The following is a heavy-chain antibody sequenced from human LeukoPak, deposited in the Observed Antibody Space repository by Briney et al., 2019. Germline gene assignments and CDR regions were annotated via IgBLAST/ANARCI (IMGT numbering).Heavy chain of an antibody. CDR3: ARVRTWYYFDY. CDR2: ISSSGSTI. CDR1: GFTFSSYE. V-gene: IGHV3-48*03. J-gene: IGHJ4*02. Sequence: GGSLGLSCAASGFTFSSYEMNWVRQAPGKGLEWVSYISSSGSTIYYADSVKGRFTISRDNAKNSLYLQMNSLRAEDTAVYYCARVRTWYYFDYWGQGTLVTVSS. D-gene: IGHD3/OR15-3a*01.